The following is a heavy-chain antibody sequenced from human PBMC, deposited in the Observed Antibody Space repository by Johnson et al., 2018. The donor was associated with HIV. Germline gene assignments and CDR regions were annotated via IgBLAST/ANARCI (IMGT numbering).Heavy chain of an antibody. D-gene: IGHD6-6*01. J-gene: IGHJ3*02. CDR2: ISYDGSNQ. Sequence: QVQLVESGGGLVQPGGSLRLSCAASGFTVSSNYMSWVRQAPGKGLEWVAVISYDGSNQYYADSVKGRFTISRDNSKNTVFLQMNSLRPEDTAMYYCARDRGAGSSGAFDIWGQGTMVTVSS. CDR3: ARDRGAGSSGAFDI. CDR1: GFTVSSNY. V-gene: IGHV3-30*03.